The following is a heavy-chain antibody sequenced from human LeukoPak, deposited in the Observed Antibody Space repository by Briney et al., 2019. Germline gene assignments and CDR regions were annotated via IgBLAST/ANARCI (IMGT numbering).Heavy chain of an antibody. CDR1: GFTFSRYA. Sequence: PGGSLRLSCEASGFTFSRYAMMWLRQAPGKGLEWVSVIYSGGSTYYADSVKGRFTISRDNSKNTLYLQMNSLRAEDTAVYYCARATYSGSYYYFDYWGQGTLVTVSS. CDR3: ARATYSGSYYYFDY. CDR2: IYSGGST. D-gene: IGHD1-26*01. J-gene: IGHJ4*02. V-gene: IGHV3-53*01.